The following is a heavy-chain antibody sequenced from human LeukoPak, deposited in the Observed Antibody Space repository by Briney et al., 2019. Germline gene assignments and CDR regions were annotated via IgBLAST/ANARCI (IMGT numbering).Heavy chain of an antibody. Sequence: PSETLSLTCAVYGGSFSAYYWTWIRQSPGKGPEWIGEINHSGSTNSNPSLKSRVTISVDPSKNQFSLNLTSVTAADTAVYFCARTPNYYDSSGRKFAYDIWGQGTKVIVSS. J-gene: IGHJ3*02. CDR3: ARTPNYYDSSGRKFAYDI. CDR1: GGSFSAYY. D-gene: IGHD3-22*01. CDR2: INHSGST. V-gene: IGHV4-34*01.